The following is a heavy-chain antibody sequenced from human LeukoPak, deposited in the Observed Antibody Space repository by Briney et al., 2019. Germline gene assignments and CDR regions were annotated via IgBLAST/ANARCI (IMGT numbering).Heavy chain of an antibody. CDR2: ISSSGSTI. J-gene: IGHJ6*02. CDR1: GFTFSDYY. D-gene: IGHD2-21*01. Sequence: GGSLRLSCAASGFTFSDYYMSWIRQAPGKGLEWVSYISSSGSTIYYADSVKGRFTISRDNAKNSLYLQMNSLRAEDTAVYYCARDPAPSHIGAPYGMDVWGQGTTVTVSS. CDR3: ARDPAPSHIGAPYGMDV. V-gene: IGHV3-11*01.